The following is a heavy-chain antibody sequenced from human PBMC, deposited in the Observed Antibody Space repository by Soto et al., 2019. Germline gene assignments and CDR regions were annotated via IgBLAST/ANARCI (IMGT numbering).Heavy chain of an antibody. D-gene: IGHD2-2*01. CDR2: ISSSGSTI. V-gene: IGHV3-48*03. CDR3: ARVLQYRLLYFHY. Sequence: EVQLVESGGGLVQPGGSLRLSCAASGFTFSSYEMNWVRQAPGKGLEWVSYISSSGSTIYYADSLKGRFTISRDNAKNSLYLQMNSLRAEDTAVYYCARVLQYRLLYFHYWGQGTLVTVSS. J-gene: IGHJ4*02. CDR1: GFTFSSYE.